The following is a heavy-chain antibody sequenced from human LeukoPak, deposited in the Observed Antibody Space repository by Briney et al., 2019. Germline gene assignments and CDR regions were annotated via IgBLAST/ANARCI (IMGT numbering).Heavy chain of an antibody. D-gene: IGHD2-2*02. J-gene: IGHJ6*03. Sequence: SETLSLTCTVSGGSISSYYWSWIRQPPGKGLEWIGYIYYSGSTNYNPSLKSRVTISVDTSKNQFSLKLSSVTAADTAVYYCAREAPLNCSSTSCYTYYYYYMDVWGKGTTVTVSS. CDR3: AREAPLNCSSTSCYTYYYYYMDV. CDR1: GGSISSYY. V-gene: IGHV4-59*01. CDR2: IYYSGST.